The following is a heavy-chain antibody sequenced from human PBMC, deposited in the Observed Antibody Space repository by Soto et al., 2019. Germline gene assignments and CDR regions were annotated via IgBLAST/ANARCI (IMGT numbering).Heavy chain of an antibody. CDR1: GFTFSGHW. V-gene: IGHV3-74*03. D-gene: IGHD2-2*01. J-gene: IGHJ3*02. CDR3: XXXXXXXXRTSCYRRAFDT. Sequence: EVQLVESGGDLVQPGGSLRLSCAASGFTFSGHWMHWVRQVPGKGLEWVSRINTDGGSSAYADSVKGRFTISRDNAKNTLYLQMKGLXXEDXAXYYXXXXXXXXXRTSCYRRAFDTWGQGTTVTVSS. CDR2: INTDGGSS.